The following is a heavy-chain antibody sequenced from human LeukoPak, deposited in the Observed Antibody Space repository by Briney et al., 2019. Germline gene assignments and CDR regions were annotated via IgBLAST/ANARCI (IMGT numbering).Heavy chain of an antibody. CDR3: VRRGDASSGWGYHDF. CDR1: GFTFNRNA. CDR2: IGGSGDKT. J-gene: IGHJ4*02. Sequence: SGGSLRLSCAASGFTFNRNAISWVRQAPGKGLEWVSTIGGSGDKTFYADSVKGRFTISRDNSKNMVHLQMNSLTGEDTALYYCVRRGDASSGWGYHDFWGQGALVTVSS. V-gene: IGHV3-23*01. D-gene: IGHD6-19*01.